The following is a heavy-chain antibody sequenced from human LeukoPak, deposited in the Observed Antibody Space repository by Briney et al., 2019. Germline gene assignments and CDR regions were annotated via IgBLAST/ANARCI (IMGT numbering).Heavy chain of an antibody. CDR2: ISGSGGST. CDR1: GFTFSSYA. V-gene: IGHV3-23*01. CDR3: AKDRWAEYSYGTVFDY. D-gene: IGHD5-18*01. Sequence: GGSLRLSCAASGFTFSSYAMSWVRQAPGKGLEWVSAISGSGGSTYYADSVKGWFTISRDNSKNTLYLQMNSLRAEDTAVYYCAKDRWAEYSYGTVFDYWGQGTLVTVSS. J-gene: IGHJ4*02.